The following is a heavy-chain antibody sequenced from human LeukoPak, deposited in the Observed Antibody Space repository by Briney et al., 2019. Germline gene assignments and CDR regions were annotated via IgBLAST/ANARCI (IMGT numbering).Heavy chain of an antibody. CDR3: ARVGSSWPTDY. CDR1: GYSISSGYY. V-gene: IGHV4-38-2*01. CDR2: IYHSGST. J-gene: IGHJ4*02. D-gene: IGHD6-13*01. Sequence: HSETLSLTCVVSGYSISSGYYWGWIRPPPGKGLEWIGSIYHSGSTYYNPSLKSRVTISVDTSKNQFSLKLSAVTAADTAVYYCARVGSSWPTDYWGQGTLVTVSS.